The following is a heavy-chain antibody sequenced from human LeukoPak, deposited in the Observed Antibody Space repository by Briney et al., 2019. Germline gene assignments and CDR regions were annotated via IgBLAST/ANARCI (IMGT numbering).Heavy chain of an antibody. J-gene: IGHJ1*01. D-gene: IGHD3-22*01. V-gene: IGHV1-18*01. CDR2: ISAYNGNT. CDR3: AQMYYYDSGGYYYFQH. Sequence: GASVKVSCKASGYTFTSYGISWVRQAPGQGLEWMGWISAYNGNTNYAQKLQGRVTMTTDTSTSTAYMELRSLRSDDTAVYYCAQMYYYDSGGYYYFQHWGQGTLVTVSS. CDR1: GYTFTSYG.